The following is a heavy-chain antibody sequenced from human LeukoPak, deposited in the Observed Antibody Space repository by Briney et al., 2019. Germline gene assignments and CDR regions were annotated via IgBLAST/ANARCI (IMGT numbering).Heavy chain of an antibody. V-gene: IGHV4-34*01. CDR3: ARLGEMATSDFDY. Sequence: PSETLSLTCAVYGGSFSGYYWSWIRQPPGKGLEWIGEINHSGSTNYNPSLKSRVTISVDTSKNQFSLKLSSVTAADTAVYYCARLGEMATSDFDYWGQGTLVTVSS. J-gene: IGHJ4*02. CDR1: GGSFSGYY. CDR2: INHSGST. D-gene: IGHD5-24*01.